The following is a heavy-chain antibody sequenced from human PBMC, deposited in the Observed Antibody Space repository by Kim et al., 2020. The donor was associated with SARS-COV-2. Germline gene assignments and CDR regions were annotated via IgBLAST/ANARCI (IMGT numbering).Heavy chain of an antibody. D-gene: IGHD3-16*01. V-gene: IGHV3-7*01. CDR2: INDDASDA. CDR1: GFTFSNYY. J-gene: IGHJ1*01. Sequence: GGSLRLSCEASGFTFSNYYMTWVRQAPGKGLEWVATINDDASDACYAGSVKGRFTISRDNSKNRLYLQMNNLRAEDTALYYCAKGWGVDIPEHW. CDR3: AKGWGVDIPEH.